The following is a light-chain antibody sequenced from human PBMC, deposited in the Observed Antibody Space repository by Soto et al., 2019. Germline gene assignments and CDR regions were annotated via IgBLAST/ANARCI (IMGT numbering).Light chain of an antibody. CDR2: AAS. J-gene: IGKJ5*01. V-gene: IGKV1-9*01. CDR3: QQLFDSPIT. CDR1: QVISTY. Sequence: MQMTQYPSTLSASIGERVTITCRASQVISTYLEWYQVKPGKAPKLLVYAASTLESGVPSRFSATVSGTEFSLTITSLQPEDFATYYCQQLFDSPITFGQGTRLEIK.